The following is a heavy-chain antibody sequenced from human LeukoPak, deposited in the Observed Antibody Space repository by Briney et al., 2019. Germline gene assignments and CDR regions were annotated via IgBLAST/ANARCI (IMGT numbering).Heavy chain of an antibody. CDR3: ATSDDSSGSD. D-gene: IGHD3-22*01. J-gene: IGHJ4*02. V-gene: IGHV3-7*01. Sequence: GGSLRLSCIISGFTFTDAWMSWVRRAPGKGLEWVDNINEDESIKHYVDSVKGRFTISRDNAKNSVFLQMNSLRDEDTALYYCATSDDSSGSDWGQGILVTVSS. CDR2: INEDESIK. CDR1: GFTFTDAW.